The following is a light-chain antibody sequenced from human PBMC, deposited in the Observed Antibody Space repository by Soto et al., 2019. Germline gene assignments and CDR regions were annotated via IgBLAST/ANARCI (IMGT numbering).Light chain of an antibody. CDR3: SSYTSSSTLEV. J-gene: IGLJ1*01. Sequence: QSALTQPASVSGSPGQSITISCTGTSSDVGGYNYVSWYQQHPGKAPKLMIYEVSNRPSGVSNRFSGSKSGNTASRTISGRQAEDEADYYCSSYTSSSTLEVFGTGTKVTVL. CDR1: SSDVGGYNY. CDR2: EVS. V-gene: IGLV2-14*01.